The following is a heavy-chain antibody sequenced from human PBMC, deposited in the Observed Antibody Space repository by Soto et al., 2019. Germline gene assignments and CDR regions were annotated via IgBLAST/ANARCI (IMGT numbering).Heavy chain of an antibody. CDR2: IYWDDDK. J-gene: IGHJ4*02. V-gene: IGHV2-5*02. CDR3: AHRRDPRMATNAFDY. CDR1: GFSLSTSGVG. D-gene: IGHD5-12*01. Sequence: QITLKESGPTLVKPTQTLTLTCTFSGFSLSTSGVGVGWIRQPPGKALEWLALIYWDDDKRYSPSLKSRLTITKDTSKNQVVPTMTNMDPVDTATYYCAHRRDPRMATNAFDYWGQGTLVTVSS.